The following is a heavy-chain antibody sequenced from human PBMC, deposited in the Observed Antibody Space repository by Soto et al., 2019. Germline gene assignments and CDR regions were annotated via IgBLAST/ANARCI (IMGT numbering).Heavy chain of an antibody. J-gene: IGHJ1*01. CDR1: GFTFSSYG. CDR2: IWYDGSNK. D-gene: IGHD2-15*01. Sequence: GGSLRLSCAASGFTFSSYGMHWVRQAPGKGLEWVAVIWYDGSNKYYADSVKGRFTISRDNSKNTLYLQMNSLRAEDTAVYYCARDTYCSGGSCIKKYFQHWGQGTLVTVSS. CDR3: ARDTYCSGGSCIKKYFQH. V-gene: IGHV3-33*01.